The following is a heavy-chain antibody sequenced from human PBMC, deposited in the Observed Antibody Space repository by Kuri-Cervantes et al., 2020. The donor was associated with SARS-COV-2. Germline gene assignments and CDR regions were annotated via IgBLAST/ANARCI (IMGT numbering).Heavy chain of an antibody. J-gene: IGHJ4*02. CDR1: GGSLNSGDYY. CDR3: ARFGVVIAIGFDY. Sequence: LRLSCTVSGGSLNSGDYYWTWVRQPPGKGLEWIGNIYYRGSASYNPSLKSRVTISVDTSKNQFSLKLSSVTAADTAVYYCARFGVVIAIGFDYWGQGTLVTVSS. V-gene: IGHV4-30-4*08. D-gene: IGHD2-21*01. CDR2: IYYRGSA.